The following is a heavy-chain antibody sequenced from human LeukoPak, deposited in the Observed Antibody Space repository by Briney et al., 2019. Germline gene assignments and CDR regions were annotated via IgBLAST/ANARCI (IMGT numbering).Heavy chain of an antibody. V-gene: IGHV3-11*04. J-gene: IGHJ6*03. CDR3: ARVYSGYDWVLYYYYYMDV. Sequence: GGSLRLSCAASGFTFSDYYMSWIRQAPGKGLEWVSYISSSGSTIYYADSVKGRFTISRDNAKNSLYLQMNSLRAEDTAVYYCARVYSGYDWVLYYYYYMDVWGKGTTVTVSS. CDR1: GFTFSDYY. D-gene: IGHD5-12*01. CDR2: ISSSGSTI.